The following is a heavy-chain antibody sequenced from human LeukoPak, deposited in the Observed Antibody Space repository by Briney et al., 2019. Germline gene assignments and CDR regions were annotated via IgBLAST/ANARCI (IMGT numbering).Heavy chain of an antibody. Sequence: PGGSLRLSCAASGFAFSSNWMHWVRQTPGKGLVWVSRINSGGSGTSYAASVEGRFTISRDNAENTLYLQMNSLRAEDTAVYYCATSLGPLTEYWGQGTLVTVSS. CDR1: GFAFSSNW. J-gene: IGHJ4*02. CDR2: INSGGSGT. V-gene: IGHV3-74*01. D-gene: IGHD7-27*01. CDR3: ATSLGPLTEY.